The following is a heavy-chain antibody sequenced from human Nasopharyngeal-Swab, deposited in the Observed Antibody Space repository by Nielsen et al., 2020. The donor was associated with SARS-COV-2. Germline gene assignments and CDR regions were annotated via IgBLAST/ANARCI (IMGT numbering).Heavy chain of an antibody. CDR2: ISVSSLTT. V-gene: IGHV3-48*04. J-gene: IGHJ4*02. Sequence: GESLKISCAVSGFPLKNYNMIWVRQAPGKGLEWLSYISVSSLTTYYADSVKGRFTISRDNAKNTLYLQINRLRVEDTAVYYCARWRGNTTWYFDYWGQGTLVTVSS. CDR3: ARWRGNTTWYFDY. D-gene: IGHD2-2*01. CDR1: GFPLKNYN.